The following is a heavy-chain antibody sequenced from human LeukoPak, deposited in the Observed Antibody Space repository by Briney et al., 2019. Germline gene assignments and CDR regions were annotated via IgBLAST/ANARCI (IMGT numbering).Heavy chain of an antibody. D-gene: IGHD2-2*01. J-gene: IGHJ5*02. CDR3: ARGYCSSTSCYPSWFDP. CDR1: GVSIRYGDYY. V-gene: IGHV4-30-4*01. Sequence: SETLSLTCTVSGVSIRYGDYYWNWIRQPPGKGLEWIGHIYYTGSTYYKPSLKSRVTMSLDTSKNQFSLKLSSVTAADTAVYYCARGYCSSTSCYPSWFDPWGQGTLVTVSS. CDR2: IYYTGST.